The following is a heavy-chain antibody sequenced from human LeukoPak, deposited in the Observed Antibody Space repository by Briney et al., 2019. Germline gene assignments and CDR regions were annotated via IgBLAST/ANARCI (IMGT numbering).Heavy chain of an antibody. V-gene: IGHV4-30-2*01. CDR2: IYHSGST. D-gene: IGHD4-17*01. J-gene: IGHJ4*02. CDR1: GGSISSGGYS. Sequence: TLSLTCAVSGGSISSGGYSWSWIRQPPGKGLEWIGYIYHSGSTYYNPSLKSRVTMSVDRSKNQFSLKLSSVTAADTAVYYCASSNYGDYFGYWGQGTLVTVSS. CDR3: ASSNYGDYFGY.